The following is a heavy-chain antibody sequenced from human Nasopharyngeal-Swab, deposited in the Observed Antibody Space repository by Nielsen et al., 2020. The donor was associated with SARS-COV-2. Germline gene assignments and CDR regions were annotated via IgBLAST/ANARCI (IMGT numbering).Heavy chain of an antibody. Sequence: GESLKISCAASGFTFSSYGMHWVRQAPGKGLEWVAVIPYDGSNKYYADSVKGRFTISRDNSKNTLYLQMNSLRAEDTAVYYCAKEGIVVVPAAIGPGFDYWGQGTLVTVSS. CDR1: GFTFSSYG. CDR2: IPYDGSNK. CDR3: AKEGIVVVPAAIGPGFDY. D-gene: IGHD2-2*01. V-gene: IGHV3-30*18. J-gene: IGHJ4*02.